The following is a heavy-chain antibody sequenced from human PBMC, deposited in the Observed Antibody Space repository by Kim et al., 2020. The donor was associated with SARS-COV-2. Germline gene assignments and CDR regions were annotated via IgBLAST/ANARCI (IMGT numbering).Heavy chain of an antibody. CDR1: GFTFGDYA. CDR2: IRSKAYGETT. J-gene: IGHJ4*02. V-gene: IGHV3-49*03. CDR3: TRVEAEQWPIDY. Sequence: GGSLRLSCTASGFTFGDYAMSWFRQAPGKGLEWVGFIRSKAYGETTEYAASVKGRFTISRDDSKNIAYLQMNSLKTEDTAVYYCTRVEAEQWPIDYWGQGTLVTVSS. D-gene: IGHD6-19*01.